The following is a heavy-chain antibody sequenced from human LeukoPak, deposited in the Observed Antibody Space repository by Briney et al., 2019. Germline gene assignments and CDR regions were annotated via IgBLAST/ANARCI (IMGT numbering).Heavy chain of an antibody. Sequence: GRSLRLSCAASGFTFSSYAMHWVRQAPGKGLEWVAVISYDGSNKYYADSVKGRFTISRDNSKNTLHLQMNSLRAEDTAVYYCAREGMVEAFDIWGQGTMVTVSS. CDR3: AREGMVEAFDI. V-gene: IGHV3-30-3*01. D-gene: IGHD2-15*01. CDR1: GFTFSSYA. CDR2: ISYDGSNK. J-gene: IGHJ3*02.